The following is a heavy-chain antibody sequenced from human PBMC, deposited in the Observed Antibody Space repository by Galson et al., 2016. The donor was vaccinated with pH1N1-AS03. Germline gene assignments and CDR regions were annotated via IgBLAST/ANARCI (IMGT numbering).Heavy chain of an antibody. CDR2: IYYNRGT. Sequence: ETLSLTCTVSGGSLSGSIYYWGWFRQPPGKGLEWIGSIYYNRGTYYSPSLKSRLTISMDTSKNQFSLKLSSVTAADTAVYFCARLSGSYYYYFDYWGQGTLVAVSS. J-gene: IGHJ4*02. CDR1: GGSLSGSIYY. CDR3: ARLSGSYYYYFDY. D-gene: IGHD1-26*01. V-gene: IGHV4-39*07.